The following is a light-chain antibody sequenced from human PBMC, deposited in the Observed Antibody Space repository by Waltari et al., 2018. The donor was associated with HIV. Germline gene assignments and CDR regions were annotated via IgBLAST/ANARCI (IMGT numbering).Light chain of an antibody. CDR3: QQYYNYPRT. Sequence: IRMTQSPSSFSASTGDRVTITCRASQGISSYLAWYQQKPGKAPKLLIYGASTLQSGVPSRFSGSGSGTDFTLTISCLQSEDFATYYCQQYYNYPRTFGQGTKLEIK. J-gene: IGKJ2*01. CDR1: QGISSY. V-gene: IGKV1-8*01. CDR2: GAS.